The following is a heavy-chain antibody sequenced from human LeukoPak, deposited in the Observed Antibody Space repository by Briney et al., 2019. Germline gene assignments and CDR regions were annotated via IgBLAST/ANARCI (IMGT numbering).Heavy chain of an antibody. CDR2: ICPGDSDT. CDR3: ARATAVAHFDY. J-gene: IGHJ4*02. V-gene: IGHV5-51*01. D-gene: IGHD6-19*01. CDR1: GYSFTSYW. Sequence: GESLKISCKGSGYSFTSYWIGWVRQMPGRGLEWMGIICPGDSDTRYSPSFQGQVTISADKSISTAYLQWSSLKASDTAMYYCARATAVAHFDYWGQGTLVTVSS.